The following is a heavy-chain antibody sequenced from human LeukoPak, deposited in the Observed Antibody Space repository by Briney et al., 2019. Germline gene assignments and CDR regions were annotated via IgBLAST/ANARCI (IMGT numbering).Heavy chain of an antibody. D-gene: IGHD4-17*01. CDR3: IVFGDSNH. CDR2: IHTSGDT. Sequence: TGGSLRLSCAASGFTFSNAWMNWVRQAPGKGLEWVSAIHTSGDTCYADSVKGRFTISRDTSKNTLYLQINSLRVEDTAVYYCIVFGDSNHWGQGTLVTVSS. J-gene: IGHJ5*02. V-gene: IGHV3-53*01. CDR1: GFTFSNAW.